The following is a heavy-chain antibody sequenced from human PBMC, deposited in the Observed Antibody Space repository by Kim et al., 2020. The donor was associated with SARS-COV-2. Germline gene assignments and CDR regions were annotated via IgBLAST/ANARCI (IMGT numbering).Heavy chain of an antibody. CDR2: IWYDGSNK. D-gene: IGHD2-15*01. CDR3: ARARVDLSPPNKWSQPAGKRRYFDY. CDR1: GFTFSSYG. Sequence: GGSLRLSCAASGFTFSSYGMHWVRQAPGKGLEWVAVIWYDGSNKYYADSVKGRFTISRDNSKNTLYLQMNSLRAEDTAVYYCARARVDLSPPNKWSQPAGKRRYFDYWGQGTLVTVSS. V-gene: IGHV3-33*01. J-gene: IGHJ4*02.